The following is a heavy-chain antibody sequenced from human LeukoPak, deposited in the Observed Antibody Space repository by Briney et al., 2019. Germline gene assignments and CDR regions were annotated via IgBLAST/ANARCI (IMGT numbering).Heavy chain of an antibody. CDR3: ARGKYSSGYSY. V-gene: IGHV3-48*01. J-gene: IGHJ4*02. CDR1: GFTFSSYS. D-gene: IGHD3-22*01. Sequence: GGSLRLSCAASGFTFSSYSMNWVRQAPGKGLEGLSYISSSSSTIYYADSVKGRFTISRDNAKSSLYLQMNSLRAEDTAVYYCARGKYSSGYSYWGQGTLVTVSS. CDR2: ISSSSSTI.